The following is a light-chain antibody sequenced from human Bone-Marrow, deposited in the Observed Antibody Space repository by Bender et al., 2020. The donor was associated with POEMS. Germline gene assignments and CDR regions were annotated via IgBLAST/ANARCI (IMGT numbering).Light chain of an antibody. CDR1: DLGDKY. J-gene: IGLJ3*02. V-gene: IGLV3-1*01. Sequence: SYEVTQSPSVSVSPGQTASITCSGDDLGDKYVAWYQQKPGQSPVLVIYQDTKRPSGIPERFSGSNSGNTATLTISGTQAMDEADYYCQSYDNRLSGWVFGGGTKVTVL. CDR2: QDT. CDR3: QSYDNRLSGWV.